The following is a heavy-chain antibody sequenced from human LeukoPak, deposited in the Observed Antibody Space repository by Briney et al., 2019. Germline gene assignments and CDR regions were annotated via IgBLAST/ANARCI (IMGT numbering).Heavy chain of an antibody. CDR3: ARQYCSSTSCYDDAFDI. CDR1: GYSFTSYW. CDR2: NYPGDSDT. D-gene: IGHD2-2*01. V-gene: IGHV5-51*01. J-gene: IGHJ3*02. Sequence: GESLKISCKGSGYSFTSYWIGWVRQMPGKGLEWMGINYPGDSDTRYSPSFQGQVTISADKSISTAYLRWSSLKASDTAMYYCARQYCSSTSCYDDAFDIWGQGTMVTVCS.